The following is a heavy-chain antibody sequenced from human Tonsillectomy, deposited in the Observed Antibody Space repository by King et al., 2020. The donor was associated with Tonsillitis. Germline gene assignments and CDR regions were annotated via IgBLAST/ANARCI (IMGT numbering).Heavy chain of an antibody. D-gene: IGHD3-22*01. J-gene: IGHJ4*02. CDR1: GFTFSSYA. V-gene: IGHV3-23*04. Sequence: VQLVESGGGLVQPGGSLRLSCGASGFTFSSYAMSWVRQAPGKGLEWVSAISGSGGSPFYAASAKGRFTISRDNSKNTLYLQMNSLRAEDTAVYYCAKDGGDSSGYHNDYWGQGTLVTVSS. CDR2: ISGSGGSP. CDR3: AKDGGDSSGYHNDY.